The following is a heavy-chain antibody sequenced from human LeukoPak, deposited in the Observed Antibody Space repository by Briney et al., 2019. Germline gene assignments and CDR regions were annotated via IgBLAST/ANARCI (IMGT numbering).Heavy chain of an antibody. CDR2: IYYSGST. CDR3: ARVPFNYYYYMDV. CDR1: GGSISSSSYY. V-gene: IGHV4-39*07. J-gene: IGHJ6*03. Sequence: SETLSLTCTVSGGSISSSSYYWGWIRQPPGKGLEWIGSIYYSGSTYYNPSLKSRVTISVDTSKNQFSLKLSSVTAADTAVYYCARVPFNYYYYMDVWGKGTTVTVSS.